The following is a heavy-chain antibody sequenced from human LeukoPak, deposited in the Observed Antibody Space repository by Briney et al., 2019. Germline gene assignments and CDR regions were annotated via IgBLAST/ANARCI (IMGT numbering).Heavy chain of an antibody. CDR1: GGSISSSSYY. CDR2: IYYSGST. V-gene: IGHV4-39*07. D-gene: IGHD1-26*01. Sequence: SETLSLTCTVSGGSISSSSYYWGWIRQPPGKGLEWIGSIYYSGSTYYNPSLKSRVTISVDTSKNQFSLKLSSVTAADTAMYYCSSGSYLYYFDYWGQGTLVTVSS. CDR3: SSGSYLYYFDY. J-gene: IGHJ4*02.